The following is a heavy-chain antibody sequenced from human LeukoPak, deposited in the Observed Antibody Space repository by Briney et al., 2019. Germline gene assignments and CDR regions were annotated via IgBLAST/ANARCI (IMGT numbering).Heavy chain of an antibody. V-gene: IGHV5-51*01. D-gene: IGHD5-12*01. J-gene: IGHJ3*02. CDR3: ARSKYSDYGGAFDI. CDR2: IYPGDSDT. CDR1: GYSFTSYL. Sequence: GESLKISCKGSGYSFTSYLIGWVRQMPGKGLEWMGIIYPGDSDTRYSPSFQGQVTMSADKSISTAYLQWSSLEASDTAMYYCARSKYSDYGGAFDIWGQGTMVTVSS.